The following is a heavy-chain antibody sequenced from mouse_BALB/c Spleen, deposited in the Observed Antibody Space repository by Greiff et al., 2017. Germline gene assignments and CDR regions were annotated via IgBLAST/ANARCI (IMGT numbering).Heavy chain of an antibody. CDR1: GYSFTGYF. D-gene: IGHD1-1*01. CDR3: GRSGDYYYGSSYPFAY. CDR2: INPYNGDT. V-gene: IGHV1-37*01. J-gene: IGHJ3*01. Sequence: EVKLVESGPELVKPGASVKISCKASGYSFTGYFMNWVKQSHGKSLEWIGRINPYNGDTFYNQKFKGKATLTVDKSSSTAHMELLSLTSEDSAVYYCGRSGDYYYGSSYPFAYWGQGTLVTVSA.